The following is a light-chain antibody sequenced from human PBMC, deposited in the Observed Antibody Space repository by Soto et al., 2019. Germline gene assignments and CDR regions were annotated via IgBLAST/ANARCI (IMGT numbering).Light chain of an antibody. CDR3: QQRSNSWWT. V-gene: IGKV3D-20*02. J-gene: IGKJ1*01. Sequence: EIVLTQSPGTLSLSPGEGDTLACRASQSVRSTYLAWYQQKPGQAPRLLIYDASNRATGIPARFSGSGSGTDFTLTISSLEPEDFAVYYCQQRSNSWWTFGQGTKVDIK. CDR2: DAS. CDR1: QSVRSTY.